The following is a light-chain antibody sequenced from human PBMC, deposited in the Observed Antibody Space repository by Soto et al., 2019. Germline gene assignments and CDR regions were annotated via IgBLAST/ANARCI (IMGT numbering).Light chain of an antibody. Sequence: EIVLTQSPGTLSLSPGERATLSCRASQSVSSSYLAWYQQKPGQAPRLVIHGASSRATGIPDRFSGSGSGTDFTLTISRLEPEDFAVYYCQQYGSSPLTFGPGTKVDIK. J-gene: IGKJ3*01. V-gene: IGKV3-20*01. CDR3: QQYGSSPLT. CDR2: GAS. CDR1: QSVSSSY.